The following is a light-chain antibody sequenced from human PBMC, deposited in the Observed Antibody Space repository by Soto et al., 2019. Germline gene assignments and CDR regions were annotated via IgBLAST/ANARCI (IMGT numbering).Light chain of an antibody. Sequence: QSVLTQPPSASGSPGQSITISCTGTSSDVGGYNYVSWYRQHPGKAPKVIIYEVNKRPSGVPDRFSGSKSGNTASLTVSGLQAEDEADYYCSSYATGFKGVFGTGTKVTVL. CDR3: SSYATGFKGV. CDR2: EVN. J-gene: IGLJ1*01. CDR1: SSDVGGYNY. V-gene: IGLV2-8*01.